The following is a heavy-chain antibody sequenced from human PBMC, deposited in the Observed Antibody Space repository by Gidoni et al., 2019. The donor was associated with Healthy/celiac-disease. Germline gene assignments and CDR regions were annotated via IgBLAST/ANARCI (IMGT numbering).Heavy chain of an antibody. CDR2: INHSGST. D-gene: IGHD3-16*01. CDR1: GGSFSGYY. V-gene: IGHV4-34*01. CDR3: ARVRYDYIWGSRRGYFDY. Sequence: QVQLQQLRAGLLNPSETLSLTRAVYGGSFSGYYWRWIRQPLGKGLEWIGEINHSGSTNYNPYLKSRVTISVDTSKNQFSLKLRSVTAADTAVYYCARVRYDYIWGSRRGYFDYWGQGTLVTVSS. J-gene: IGHJ4*02.